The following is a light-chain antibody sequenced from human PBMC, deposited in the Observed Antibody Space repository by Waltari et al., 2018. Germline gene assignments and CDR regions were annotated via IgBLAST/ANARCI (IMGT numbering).Light chain of an antibody. Sequence: DIQMTQSPSSLSASVGDRVTITCRASQNIGIYLNWYQHKPGKAPNLLIYAASSTQSGVPSRFSGSGSGTEFTLTISNLQPADFATYYCQQSYTSPQCTFGPGTKVDIK. J-gene: IGKJ3*01. CDR2: AAS. CDR3: QQSYTSPQCT. CDR1: QNIGIY. V-gene: IGKV1-39*01.